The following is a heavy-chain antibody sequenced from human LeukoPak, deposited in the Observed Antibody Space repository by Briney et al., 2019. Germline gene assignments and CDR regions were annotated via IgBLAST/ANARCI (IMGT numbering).Heavy chain of an antibody. V-gene: IGHV3-30-3*01. Sequence: GGSLRLSCAASGFTFSSYAMHWVRQAPGKGLEWVAVISYDGSNKYCADSVKGRFTISRDNSKNTLYLQMNSLRAEDTAVYYCARGSVVGAQTTLDYWGQGTLVTVSS. CDR1: GFTFSSYA. J-gene: IGHJ4*02. CDR3: ARGSVVGAQTTLDY. CDR2: ISYDGSNK. D-gene: IGHD2-15*01.